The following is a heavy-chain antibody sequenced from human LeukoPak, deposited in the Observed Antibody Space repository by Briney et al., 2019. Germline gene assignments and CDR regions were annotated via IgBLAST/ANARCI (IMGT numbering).Heavy chain of an antibody. CDR2: IRYDGSNK. D-gene: IGHD4-17*01. Sequence: GGSLRLSCAASGFTFSSHGMHWVRQAPGKGLEWVAFIRYDGSNKYYADSVKGRFTISRDNSKNTLYLQMNSLRAEDTAVYYCAKDLMTTVTTWGFDYWGQGTLVTVSS. CDR1: GFTFSSHG. J-gene: IGHJ4*02. CDR3: AKDLMTTVTTWGFDY. V-gene: IGHV3-30*02.